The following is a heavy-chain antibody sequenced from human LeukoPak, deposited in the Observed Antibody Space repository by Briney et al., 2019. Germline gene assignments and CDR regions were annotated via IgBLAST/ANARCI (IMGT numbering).Heavy chain of an antibody. V-gene: IGHV4-34*01. D-gene: IGHD3-3*01. J-gene: IGHJ4*02. CDR3: ARGGDFGVVIIGPFDY. Sequence: PSETLSLTCAVYGGSFSGYYWSWIRQPPGKELEWIGEINHSGSTNYNPSLKSRVTISVDTSKNQFSLKLSSVTAADTAVYYCARGGDFGVVIIGPFDYWGQGTLVTVSS. CDR1: GGSFSGYY. CDR2: INHSGST.